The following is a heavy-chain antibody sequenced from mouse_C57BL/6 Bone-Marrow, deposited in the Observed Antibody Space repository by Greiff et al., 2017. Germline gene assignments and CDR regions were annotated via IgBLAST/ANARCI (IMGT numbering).Heavy chain of an antibody. CDR1: GYTFTSYW. CDR3: TRALIYYYCSRVTYYYAMDY. CDR2: IYPGNSDT. J-gene: IGHJ4*01. D-gene: IGHD1-1*01. V-gene: IGHV1-5*01. Sequence: EVQLQQSGTVLARPGASVKMSCKTSGYTFTSYWMHWVKQRPGQGLEWIGAIYPGNSDTSYNQKFKGKAKLTAVTSASTAYMELSSLTNEDSAVYYCTRALIYYYCSRVTYYYAMDYWGQGTSVTVSS.